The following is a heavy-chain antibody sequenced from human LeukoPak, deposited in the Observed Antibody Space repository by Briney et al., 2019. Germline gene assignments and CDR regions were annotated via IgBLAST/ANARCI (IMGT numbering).Heavy chain of an antibody. Sequence: PSETLSLTCAVSGGSISSGGYSWSWIRQPPGKGLEWIGSIYYSGSTYYNPSLKSRVTISVDTSKNQFSLKLSSVTAADTAVYYCARQSSSSWYVKDNWFDPWGQGTLVTVSS. J-gene: IGHJ5*02. CDR2: IYYSGST. CDR3: ARQSSSSWYVKDNWFDP. V-gene: IGHV4-30-2*03. D-gene: IGHD6-13*01. CDR1: GGSISSGGYS.